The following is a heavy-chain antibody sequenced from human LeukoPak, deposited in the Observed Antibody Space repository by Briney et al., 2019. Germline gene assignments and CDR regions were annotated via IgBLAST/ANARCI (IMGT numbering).Heavy chain of an antibody. D-gene: IGHD1-26*01. V-gene: IGHV3-23*01. CDR3: AKDSRIVGATFRSYHYMDV. Sequence: GGSLRLSCAASGFTFSSYAMSWVRQAPGKGLEWVSAIRGSGDRTHYADSVKGRFTISRDNSKNTLYLQMNSLRAEDTAVYYCAKDSRIVGATFRSYHYMDVWGKGTAVTVSS. J-gene: IGHJ6*03. CDR1: GFTFSSYA. CDR2: IRGSGDRT.